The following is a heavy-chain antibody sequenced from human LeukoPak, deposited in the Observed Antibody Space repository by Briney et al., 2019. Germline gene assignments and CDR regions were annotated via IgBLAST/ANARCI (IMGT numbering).Heavy chain of an antibody. CDR3: ARGKKKDCSGGNCQNWFDP. J-gene: IGHJ5*02. Sequence: SETLSLTCTVSGGSISSSSYYWGWIRQPPGKGLEWIGSIYNSGSTNYNPSLKSRVTISIDTSKNHFSLKVNSVTAADTAVYFCARGKKKDCSGGNCQNWFDPWGQGTLVTVSS. CDR1: GGSISSSSYY. CDR2: IYNSGST. V-gene: IGHV4-39*02. D-gene: IGHD2-15*01.